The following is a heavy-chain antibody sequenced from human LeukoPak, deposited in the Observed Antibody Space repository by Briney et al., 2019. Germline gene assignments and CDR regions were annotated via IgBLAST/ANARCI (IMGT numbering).Heavy chain of an antibody. J-gene: IGHJ6*03. CDR1: GFTFSDYY. V-gene: IGHV3-11*01. CDR3: ATEGPHYDFWSGYHEYYYSMDV. CDR2: ISSSGSTI. Sequence: GGSLRLSCAASGFTFSDYYMSWIRQAPGKGLEGVSYISSSGSTIYYADSVKGRFTISRDKAKNSLYMQMNRLRDEDREVYYCATEGPHYDFWSGYHEYYYSMDVWGKGTTVTVSS. D-gene: IGHD3-3*01.